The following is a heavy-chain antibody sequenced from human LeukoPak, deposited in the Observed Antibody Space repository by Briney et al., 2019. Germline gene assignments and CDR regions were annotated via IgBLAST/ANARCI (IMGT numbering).Heavy chain of an antibody. V-gene: IGHV4-31*03. CDR3: ARYSGSYNFDY. CDR2: IYYSGST. D-gene: IGHD1-26*01. J-gene: IGHJ4*02. CDR1: GDSISSGGYY. Sequence: SETLSLTCTVSGDSISSGGYYRSWIRQHPGKGLEWIGYIYYSGSTYYNPSLKSRVTISVDTSKNQFSLKLSSVTAADTAVYYCARYSGSYNFDYWDQGTLVTVSS.